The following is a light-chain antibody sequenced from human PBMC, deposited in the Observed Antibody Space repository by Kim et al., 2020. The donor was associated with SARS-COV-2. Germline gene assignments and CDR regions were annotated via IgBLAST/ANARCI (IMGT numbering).Light chain of an antibody. J-gene: IGLJ3*02. CDR1: SGSIASNY. CDR3: QSYDNYDQV. V-gene: IGLV6-57*01. CDR2: GDD. Sequence: NFMLTQPHSVSESPGKTVTISCTRSSGSIASNYVQWYQQRPGSSPTTVIYGDDQRPSGVPDRFSGSIDSSSNSASLTISSLKTEDEAEYYCQSYDNYDQVFGRGTKLTVL.